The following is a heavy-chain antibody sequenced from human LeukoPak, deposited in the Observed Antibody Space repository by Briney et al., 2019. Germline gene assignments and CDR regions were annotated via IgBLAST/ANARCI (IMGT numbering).Heavy chain of an antibody. CDR2: IWYDGSNK. D-gene: IGHD3-22*01. Sequence: GGSLRLSCAASGFTFSSYGMHWVRQAPGKGLEWVAVIWYDGSNKYYADSVKGRFTISRDNSKNTLYLQMNSLRAEDTAVYYCARDYYDSSGYFDYWGQGTLVTVSS. CDR3: ARDYYDSSGYFDY. J-gene: IGHJ4*02. CDR1: GFTFSSYG. V-gene: IGHV3-33*01.